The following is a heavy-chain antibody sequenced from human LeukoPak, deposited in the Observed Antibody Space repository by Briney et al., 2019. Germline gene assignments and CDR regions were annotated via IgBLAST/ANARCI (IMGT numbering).Heavy chain of an antibody. CDR2: IWYDGRNK. CDR1: GFTFSSYG. V-gene: IGHV3-33*01. Sequence: PGRSLRLSCAASGFTFSSYGMHWVRQAPGKGLECVAVIWYDGRNKYYGDSVKGRFTISRVNSKKTLYLQMNTLRVEDTAVYYCARGDGYNDAEYLQHWGQGTMVTVS. J-gene: IGHJ1*01. CDR3: ARGDGYNDAEYLQH. D-gene: IGHD5-24*01.